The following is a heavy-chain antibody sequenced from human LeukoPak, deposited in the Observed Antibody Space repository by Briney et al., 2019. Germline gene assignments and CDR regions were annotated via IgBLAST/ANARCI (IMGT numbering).Heavy chain of an antibody. D-gene: IGHD3-3*01. J-gene: IGHJ6*03. Sequence: SETLSLTCTVSGGSIVSSYWSWIRQPPGKGLEWIGYISNSGSTTYSPSLKSRLTISVHMSKNQFSLDLHSVTTADTAVYYCARAQYDGLSTGYTGGFYYMDVWGKGTTVSVSS. CDR1: GGSIVSSY. V-gene: IGHV4-59*01. CDR2: ISNSGST. CDR3: ARAQYDGLSTGYTGGFYYMDV.